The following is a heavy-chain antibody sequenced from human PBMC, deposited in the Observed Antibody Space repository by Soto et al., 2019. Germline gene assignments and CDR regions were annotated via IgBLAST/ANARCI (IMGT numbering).Heavy chain of an antibody. Sequence: GGSLRLSCAASGFTFSSYAMHWVRQAPGKGLEWVAVISYDGSNKYYADSVKGRFTISRDNSKNTLYLQMNSLRAEDTAVYYCARDSYYYDSSGYYYYYYCGMDVWGQGTTVTVSS. CDR1: GFTFSSYA. V-gene: IGHV3-30-3*01. CDR2: ISYDGSNK. J-gene: IGHJ6*02. D-gene: IGHD3-22*01. CDR3: ARDSYYYDSSGYYYYYYCGMDV.